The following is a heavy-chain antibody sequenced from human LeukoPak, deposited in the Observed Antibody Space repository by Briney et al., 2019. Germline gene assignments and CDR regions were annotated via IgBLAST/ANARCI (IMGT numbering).Heavy chain of an antibody. CDR2: IIPIFGTA. CDR3: ARDRREYIAAAGPPDFDY. CDR1: GGTFSSYA. D-gene: IGHD6-13*01. Sequence: GASVKVSCKASGGTFSSYAISWVRQAPGQGLEWMGGIIPIFGTANYAQKLQGRVTMTTDTSTSTAYMELRSLRSDDTAVYYCARDRREYIAAAGPPDFDYWGQGTLVTVSS. J-gene: IGHJ4*02. V-gene: IGHV1-69*05.